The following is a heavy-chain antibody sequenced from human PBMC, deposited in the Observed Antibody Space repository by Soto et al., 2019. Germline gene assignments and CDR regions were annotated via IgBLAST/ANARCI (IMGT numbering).Heavy chain of an antibody. Sequence: GASVKVSCKASGYTFTCYYMHWVRQAPGQGLEWMGWISAYNGNTNYAQKFQGRVTMTTDTSTSTAYMELRSLRSDDTALYYCARDSLHYYDSSGPAFDYWGQGTLVTVSS. V-gene: IGHV1-18*04. D-gene: IGHD3-22*01. CDR1: GYTFTCYY. CDR3: ARDSLHYYDSSGPAFDY. CDR2: ISAYNGNT. J-gene: IGHJ4*02.